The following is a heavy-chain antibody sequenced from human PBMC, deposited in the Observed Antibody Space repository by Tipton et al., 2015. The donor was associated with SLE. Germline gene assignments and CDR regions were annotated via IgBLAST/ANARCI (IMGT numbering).Heavy chain of an antibody. Sequence: TLSLTCTVSGGSISSGSYYWGWIRQPPGEGLELIGNINYSGTTYYNPSLKTRVTISVDASKTQFSLRLTSVTAADTAVYYCGRAIGVHYFHVWGQGTLVTVSS. CDR2: INYSGTT. D-gene: IGHD2-21*01. J-gene: IGHJ4*02. CDR1: GGSISSGSYY. V-gene: IGHV4-39*07. CDR3: GRAIGVHYFHV.